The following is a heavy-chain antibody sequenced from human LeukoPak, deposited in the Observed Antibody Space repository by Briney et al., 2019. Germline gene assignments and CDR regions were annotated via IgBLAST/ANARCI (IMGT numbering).Heavy chain of an antibody. CDR3: ARGLVGATDY. J-gene: IGHJ4*02. CDR2: IYPGDSDT. V-gene: IGHV5-51*01. CDR1: GYSFTAYW. Sequence: GESLKISCKDSGYSFTAYWIGWVRQKPEKGLEWMGIIYPGDSDTRYSPSFQGQVTISADKSINTAYLQWSSLKASDTAMYYCARGLVGATDYWGQGTLVTVSS. D-gene: IGHD1-26*01.